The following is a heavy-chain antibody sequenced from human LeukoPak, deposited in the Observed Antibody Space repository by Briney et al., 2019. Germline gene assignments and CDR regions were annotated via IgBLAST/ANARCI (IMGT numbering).Heavy chain of an antibody. CDR3: ARGKQLWLELGHDYMDV. V-gene: IGHV1-46*01. Sequence: ASVKVSCKASGYTLTSYYIHWVRQAPGQGLEWMGIINPRGGSTNYAQKFQGRVTMTRDTSTSTVYMELSSLRSDDTAVYYCARGKQLWLELGHDYMDVWGKGTTVTVSS. CDR1: GYTLTSYY. D-gene: IGHD5-18*01. J-gene: IGHJ6*03. CDR2: INPRGGST.